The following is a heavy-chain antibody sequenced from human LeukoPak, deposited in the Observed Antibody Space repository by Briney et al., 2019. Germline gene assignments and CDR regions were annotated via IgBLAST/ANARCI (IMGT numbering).Heavy chain of an antibody. CDR3: AREAPSYYYDSSGYYYLDY. CDR2: ISYDGSNK. D-gene: IGHD3-22*01. CDR1: GFTFSSYA. J-gene: IGHJ4*02. V-gene: IGHV3-30-3*01. Sequence: GRSLRLSCAASGFTFSSYAIHWVRQAPGKGLEWVAVISYDGSNKYYADSVKGRFTISRDNSKNTLYLQMNSLRAEDTAVYYCAREAPSYYYDSSGYYYLDYWGQGTLVTVSS.